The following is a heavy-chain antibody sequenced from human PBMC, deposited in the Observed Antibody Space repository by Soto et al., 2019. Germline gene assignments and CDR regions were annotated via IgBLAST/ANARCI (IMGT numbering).Heavy chain of an antibody. CDR1: GYTLTELS. Sequence: GASVKVSCKVSGYTLTELSVHWMRQAPGEGLEWMGGFDPEEGKTVYAQKFQGRVTMTEDTSTDTHYMELHSLTSEDTALYYCAIKLGYFDYWGQGSLVTVSS. CDR3: AIKLGYFDY. J-gene: IGHJ4*02. CDR2: FDPEEGKT. V-gene: IGHV1-24*01. D-gene: IGHD6-6*01.